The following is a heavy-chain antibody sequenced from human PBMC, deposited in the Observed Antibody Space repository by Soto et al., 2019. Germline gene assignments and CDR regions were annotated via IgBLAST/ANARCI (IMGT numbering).Heavy chain of an antibody. D-gene: IGHD2-21*01. V-gene: IGHV3-23*01. Sequence: LRLSCAASGFTFISYAMSWVRQAPGKGLEWVSAISGSGGSTYYADSVKGRFTISRDNSKNTLYLQMNSLRAEDTAVYYCAKGDPGSIVADFDYWGQGTLVTVSS. J-gene: IGHJ4*02. CDR3: AKGDPGSIVADFDY. CDR1: GFTFISYA. CDR2: ISGSGGST.